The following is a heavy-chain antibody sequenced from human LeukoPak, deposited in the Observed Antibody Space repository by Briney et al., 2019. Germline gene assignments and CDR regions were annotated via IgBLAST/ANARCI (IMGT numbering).Heavy chain of an antibody. CDR2: ISSSSSYI. Sequence: PGGSLRLSCAASGFTFSSYSMNWVRQAPGKGLEWVSSISSSSSYIYYADSVKGRFTISRDNAKNSLYLQMNSLRAEDTAVYYCARNPLITTTIIVMGEFDPWGQGTLVTVSS. CDR1: GFTFSSYS. J-gene: IGHJ5*02. CDR3: ARNPLITTTIIVMGEFDP. V-gene: IGHV3-21*01. D-gene: IGHD3-22*01.